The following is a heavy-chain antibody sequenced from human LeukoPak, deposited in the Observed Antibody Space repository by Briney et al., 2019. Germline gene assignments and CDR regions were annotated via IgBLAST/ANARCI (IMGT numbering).Heavy chain of an antibody. V-gene: IGHV3-33*01. CDR2: IWYDGSNK. D-gene: IGHD2/OR15-2a*01. Sequence: GGSLRLSCAASGFTFSSYGMHWVRQAPGTGLEWVALIWYDGSNKYYTDSVKGRLTISRDNSKNTLYLQMNSLRAEDTAIYYCAREGPRGNSQFDYWGQGTLVTVSS. J-gene: IGHJ4*02. CDR1: GFTFSSYG. CDR3: AREGPRGNSQFDY.